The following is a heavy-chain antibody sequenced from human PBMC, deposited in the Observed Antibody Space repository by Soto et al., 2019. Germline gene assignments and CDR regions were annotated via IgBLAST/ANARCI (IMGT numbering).Heavy chain of an antibody. CDR1: GGSISSGGYS. V-gene: IGHV4-30-2*01. J-gene: IGHJ3*02. D-gene: IGHD2-2*01. CDR2: IYHSGST. Sequence: SETLSLTCAVSGGSISSGGYSWSWIRQPPGKGLEWIGYIYHSGSTYYNPSLKSRVTISVYRSKNQFSLKLSSVTAADTAVYYCARAVSSFDAFDIWGQGTMVPVSS. CDR3: ARAVSSFDAFDI.